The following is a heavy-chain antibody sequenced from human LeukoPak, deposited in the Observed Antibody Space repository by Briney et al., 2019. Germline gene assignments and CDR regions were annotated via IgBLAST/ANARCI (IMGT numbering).Heavy chain of an antibody. CDR3: ARRLGIAVAGPPDY. V-gene: IGHV4-34*01. Sequence: SETLSLTCAVYGGSFSGYYWSWIRQPPGKGLEWIGEINHSGSTNYNPSLKSRVTTSVDTSKNQFSLKLSSVTAADTAVYYCARRLGIAVAGPPDYWGQGTLVTVSS. J-gene: IGHJ4*02. D-gene: IGHD6-19*01. CDR1: GGSFSGYY. CDR2: INHSGST.